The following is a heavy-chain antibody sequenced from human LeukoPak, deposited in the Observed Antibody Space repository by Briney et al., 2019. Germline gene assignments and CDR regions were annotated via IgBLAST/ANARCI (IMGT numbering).Heavy chain of an antibody. D-gene: IGHD5-18*01. CDR3: ARRGYSYGYANWFDP. CDR2: IYPGDSET. CDR1: GYIFTSYW. V-gene: IGHV5-51*01. J-gene: IGHJ5*02. Sequence: GESLKISCKGSGYIFTSYWIGWVRQVPGKGLEWMGIIYPGDSETRYSPSFQGQVTISADKSISTAYLQWSSLKASDTAMYYCARRGYSYGYANWFDPWGQGTLVTVSS.